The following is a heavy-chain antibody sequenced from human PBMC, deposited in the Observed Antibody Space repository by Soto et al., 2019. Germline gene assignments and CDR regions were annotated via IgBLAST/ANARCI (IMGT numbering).Heavy chain of an antibody. J-gene: IGHJ6*02. CDR1: GGSISSYY. V-gene: IGHV4-59*01. Sequence: SETLSLTCTVSGGSISSYYWSWIRQPPGKGLEWIGYIYYSGSTNYNPSLKSRVTISVDTSKNQFSLKLSSVTAADTAVYHCARSNSSGWGNYYYYGMDVWGQGTTVTVSS. CDR3: ARSNSSGWGNYYYYGMDV. CDR2: IYYSGST. D-gene: IGHD6-19*01.